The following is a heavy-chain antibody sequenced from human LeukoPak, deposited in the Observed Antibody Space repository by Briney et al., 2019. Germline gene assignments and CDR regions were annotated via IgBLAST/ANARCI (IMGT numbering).Heavy chain of an antibody. CDR1: GSTFSNAW. CDR3: TTVTRRYCSGGSCYEYYFDY. J-gene: IGHJ4*02. Sequence: SGGSLRLSCAASGSTFSNAWMSWVRQAPGKGLEWVGRIKSKTDGGTTDYAAPVKGRFTISRDDSKNTLYLQMNSLKTEDTAVYYCTTVTRRYCSGGSCYEYYFDYWGQGTLVTVSS. V-gene: IGHV3-15*01. D-gene: IGHD2-15*01. CDR2: IKSKTDGGTT.